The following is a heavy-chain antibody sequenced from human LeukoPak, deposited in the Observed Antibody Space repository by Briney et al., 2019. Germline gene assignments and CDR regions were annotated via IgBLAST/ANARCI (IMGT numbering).Heavy chain of an antibody. Sequence: SGTLSLTCAVSGGSISNSNWWSWVRQPPGKGLEWIGEVFHSGSTNYNPSLKSRVTVSVDTSKNQFSLKLSSVTAADTAVYYCARGQKVTYYYDSSGYYLNWFDPWGQGTLVTVSS. CDR3: ARGQKVTYYYDSSGYYLNWFDP. CDR1: GGSISNSNW. D-gene: IGHD3-22*01. V-gene: IGHV4-4*02. J-gene: IGHJ5*02. CDR2: VFHSGST.